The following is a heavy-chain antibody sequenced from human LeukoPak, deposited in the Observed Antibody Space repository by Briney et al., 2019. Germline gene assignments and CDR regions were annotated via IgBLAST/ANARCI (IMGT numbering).Heavy chain of an antibody. CDR3: ARYSSGWYEGFDY. Sequence: PSETLSLTCTVSGVSISSSSYYWGWLRQPPGKGLEWIGSIYYSGSTYYNPSLKSRVTISVDTSKNQFSLKLSSVTAADTAVYYCARYSSGWYEGFDYWGQGTLVTGSS. CDR1: GVSISSSSYY. J-gene: IGHJ4*02. V-gene: IGHV4-39*01. CDR2: IYYSGST. D-gene: IGHD6-19*01.